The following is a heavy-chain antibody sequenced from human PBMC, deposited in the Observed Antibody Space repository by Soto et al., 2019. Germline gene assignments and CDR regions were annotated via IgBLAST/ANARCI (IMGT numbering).Heavy chain of an antibody. CDR1: GGPISRFY. Sequence: PSETLSLTCTFSGGPISRFYWSWIRQSPGKRLEWIGHVSYSGDTKYNPSPKSRVTISLETSMNQFSLKVNSVTAADTAVYYCATEGFGELGVFDFWGQGTLVTVSS. J-gene: IGHJ3*01. D-gene: IGHD3-10*01. CDR2: VSYSGDT. CDR3: ATEGFGELGVFDF. V-gene: IGHV4-59*03.